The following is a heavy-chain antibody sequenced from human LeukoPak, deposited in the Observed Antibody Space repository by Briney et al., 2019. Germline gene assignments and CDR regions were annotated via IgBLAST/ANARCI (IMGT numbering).Heavy chain of an antibody. V-gene: IGHV1-3*01. J-gene: IGHJ4*02. Sequence: ASVKVSCKASGYTFTSYATHWVRQAPGQRLEWMGWINAGNGNTKYSQKFQGRVTITRDTSASTAYMELSSLRSEDTAVYYCARGVGGGVIPTSDYWGQGTLVTVSS. D-gene: IGHD3-16*01. CDR1: GYTFTSYA. CDR2: INAGNGNT. CDR3: ARGVGGGVIPTSDY.